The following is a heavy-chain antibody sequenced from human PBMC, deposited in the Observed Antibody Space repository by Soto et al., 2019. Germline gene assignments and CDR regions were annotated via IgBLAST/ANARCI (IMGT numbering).Heavy chain of an antibody. V-gene: IGHV1-69*13. D-gene: IGHD2-2*01. CDR3: ARKDIVVVPAAKGYYYYGMDV. CDR1: GGTFSSYA. J-gene: IGHJ6*02. CDR2: IIPIFGTA. Sequence: EASVKVSCKASGGTFSSYAISWVRQAPGQGLEWMGGIIPIFGTANYAQKFQGRVTITADESTSTAYMELSSLRSEDTAVYYCARKDIVVVPAAKGYYYYGMDVWGQGTTVTVSS.